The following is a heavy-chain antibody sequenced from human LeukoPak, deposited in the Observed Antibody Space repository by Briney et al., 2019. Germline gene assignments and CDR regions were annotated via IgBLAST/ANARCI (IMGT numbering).Heavy chain of an antibody. Sequence: SETLSLTCRVSGYSISSGYYWDWIRQPPGKGLEWIGTISHSGSTNYNPSLQSRVTLSLDTSRNQFSLKLNSVTAADTAVYYCAREGWRRDAYNIFDPWGQGTLVTVSS. CDR3: AREGWRRDAYNIFDP. D-gene: IGHD5-24*01. CDR1: GYSISSGYY. J-gene: IGHJ5*02. V-gene: IGHV4-38-2*02. CDR2: ISHSGST.